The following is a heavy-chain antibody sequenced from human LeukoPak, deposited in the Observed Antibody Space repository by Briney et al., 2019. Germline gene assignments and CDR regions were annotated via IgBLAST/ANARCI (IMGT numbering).Heavy chain of an antibody. V-gene: IGHV3-21*01. CDR3: AREAFRGGDCYDY. D-gene: IGHD2-21*01. Sequence: GESLKISCAASGFTFSSYSMNWVRQAPGKGLEWVSSISSSSSYIYYADSVKGRFTISRDNAKNSLYLQMNSLRAEDTAVYYCAREAFRGGDCYDYWGQGTLVTVSS. CDR1: GFTFSSYS. CDR2: ISSSSSYI. J-gene: IGHJ4*02.